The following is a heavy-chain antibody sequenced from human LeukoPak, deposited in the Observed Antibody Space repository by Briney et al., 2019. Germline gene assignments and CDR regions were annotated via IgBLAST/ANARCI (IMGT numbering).Heavy chain of an antibody. CDR3: PLWFGELSSTA. CDR2: ISGSGDNT. Sequence: QPGGSLRLSCAASGFTFSSYAMSWVRQAPGKGLEWVSTISGSGDNTYYADSVKGRFTISRDNSKNTLYLQMNSLRAEDTAVYYCPLWFGELSSTAWGQGTLVTVSS. CDR1: GFTFSSYA. V-gene: IGHV3-23*01. D-gene: IGHD3-10*01. J-gene: IGHJ5*02.